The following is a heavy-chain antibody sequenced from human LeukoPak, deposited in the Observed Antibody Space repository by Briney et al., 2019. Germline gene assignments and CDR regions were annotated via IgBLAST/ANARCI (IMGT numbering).Heavy chain of an antibody. V-gene: IGHV4-38-2*01. CDR3: ARVDTAMAWENWFDP. J-gene: IGHJ5*02. D-gene: IGHD5-18*01. Sequence: SETLSLTCAVSGYSISSGYYWGWIRQPPGKGLEWIGSIYHSGSTYYNPSLKSRVTISVDTSKNQFSLKLSSVTAADTAVYYRARVDTAMAWENWFDPWGQGTLVTVSS. CDR2: IYHSGST. CDR1: GYSISSGYY.